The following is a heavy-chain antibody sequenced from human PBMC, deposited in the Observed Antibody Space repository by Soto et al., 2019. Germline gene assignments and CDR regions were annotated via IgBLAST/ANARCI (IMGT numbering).Heavy chain of an antibody. D-gene: IGHD2-8*01. CDR2: INPKSGGT. V-gene: IGHV1-2*04. CDR1: GYSFTDYH. J-gene: IGHJ6*02. Sequence: QVQLVQSGAEVKKPGASVKVSCKASGYSFTDYHIHWVRQAPGQGLERLGRINPKSGGTSTAQKFQDWVTMTTDTSISTASMELTRLTSDDTAIYYCARGDSTDCSNGVCSFFYNHDMDVWGQGTTVTVSS. CDR3: ARGDSTDCSNGVCSFFYNHDMDV.